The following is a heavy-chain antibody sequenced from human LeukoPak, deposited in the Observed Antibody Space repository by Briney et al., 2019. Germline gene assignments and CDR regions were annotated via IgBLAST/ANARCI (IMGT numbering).Heavy chain of an antibody. J-gene: IGHJ2*01. CDR2: IYYNRRT. CDR3: ARAPGIAVRNWYFDL. Sequence: SETLSLTCTVSGDSINNNNYYWGWIRQPPGEGLEWIGNIYYNRRTYYSPSLKSRGTISVDTSNNQFSLKLNSVTAADTAVYYCARAPGIAVRNWYFDLWGRGTLVTVSS. D-gene: IGHD6-19*01. CDR1: GDSINNNNYY. V-gene: IGHV4-39*02.